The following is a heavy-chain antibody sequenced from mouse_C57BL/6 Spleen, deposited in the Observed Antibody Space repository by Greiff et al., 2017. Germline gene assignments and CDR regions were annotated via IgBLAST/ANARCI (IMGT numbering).Heavy chain of an antibody. CDR3: SFITTVAGDFDY. J-gene: IGHJ2*01. CDR1: GYTFTDYY. D-gene: IGHD1-1*01. Sequence: VKLQESGAELVRPGASVKLSCKASGYTFTDYYINWVKQRPGQGLEWIARIYPGSGNTYYNEKFKGKATLTAEKSSSTAYMQLSSLTSEDSAVYFCSFITTVAGDFDYWGEGTTLTVSS. V-gene: IGHV1-76*01. CDR2: IYPGSGNT.